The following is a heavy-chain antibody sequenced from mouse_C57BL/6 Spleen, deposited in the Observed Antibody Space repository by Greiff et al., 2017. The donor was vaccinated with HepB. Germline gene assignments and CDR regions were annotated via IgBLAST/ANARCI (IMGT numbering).Heavy chain of an antibody. J-gene: IGHJ4*01. D-gene: IGHD3-2*02. CDR2: INPSNGGT. Sequence: QVHVKQPGTELVKPGASVKLSCKASGYTFTSYWMHWVKQRPGQGLEWIGNINPSNGGTNYNEKFKSKATLTVDKSSSTAYMQLSSLTSEDSAVYYCARWRTAQGAMDYWGQGTSVTVSS. CDR1: GYTFTSYW. CDR3: ARWRTAQGAMDY. V-gene: IGHV1-53*01.